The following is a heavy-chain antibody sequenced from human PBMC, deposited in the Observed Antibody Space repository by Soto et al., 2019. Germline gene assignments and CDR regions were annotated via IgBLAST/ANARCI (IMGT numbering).Heavy chain of an antibody. D-gene: IGHD2-2*01. CDR2: ISAGGGST. Sequence: GGSLRLSCAASGFTFSSYAMTWVRQAPGKGLESVSAISAGGGSTYYADSVKGRFTISRDNSKNTLYLQMNSLRAEDTAVYYCAKDFVLGCRSASCYADLDYWGQGTLVTVSS. J-gene: IGHJ4*02. CDR3: AKDFVLGCRSASCYADLDY. V-gene: IGHV3-23*01. CDR1: GFTFSSYA.